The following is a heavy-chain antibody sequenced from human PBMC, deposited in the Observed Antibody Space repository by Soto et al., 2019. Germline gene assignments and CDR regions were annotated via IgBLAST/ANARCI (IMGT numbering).Heavy chain of an antibody. Sequence: QVQLQESGPGLVKPSETLSLTCTISGGPMNNYYCSWFRQPRGQGLEWIGYMGYNGFTRYNPSLRSRVAIALDTAQYQFSLNLSSVTAADTALYYCARQGFGELHGLVDVWGQGITVTVSS. D-gene: IGHD3-10*01. CDR3: ARQGFGELHGLVDV. J-gene: IGHJ6*02. CDR1: GGPMNNYY. CDR2: MGYNGFT. V-gene: IGHV4-59*08.